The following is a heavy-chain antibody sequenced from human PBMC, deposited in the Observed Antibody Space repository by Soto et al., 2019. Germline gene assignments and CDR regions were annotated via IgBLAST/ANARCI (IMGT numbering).Heavy chain of an antibody. CDR2: IYYSGST. J-gene: IGHJ6*02. D-gene: IGHD2-8*01. CDR1: GGSISSGGYY. CDR3: AREEYCTNGVCAPGYYYGMDV. V-gene: IGHV4-31*11. Sequence: SETLSLTCAVSGGSISSGGYYWSWIRQHPGKGLEWIGYIYYSGSTYYNPSLKSRVTISVDTSKNQFSLKLSSVTAADTAVYYCAREEYCTNGVCAPGYYYGMDVWGQGTTVTVSS.